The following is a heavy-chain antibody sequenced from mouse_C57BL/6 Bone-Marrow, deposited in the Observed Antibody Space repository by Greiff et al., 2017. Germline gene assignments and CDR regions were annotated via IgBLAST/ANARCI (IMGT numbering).Heavy chain of an antibody. CDR3: SSLYYYDSSSLRARDD. CDR2: IFPGGGST. J-gene: IGHJ4*01. D-gene: IGHD1-1*01. Sequence: QVQLQQSGPELVRPGASVTISCKAPGYTFTSHWMQWVRQRPGQGLEWLGEIFPGGGSTYYYEMFKGKATLPVDTSSSAAYMLHSRLTSEDSAVYFCSSLYYYDSSSLRARDDWGKGTSVTVSS. V-gene: IGHV1-56*01. CDR1: GYTFTSHW.